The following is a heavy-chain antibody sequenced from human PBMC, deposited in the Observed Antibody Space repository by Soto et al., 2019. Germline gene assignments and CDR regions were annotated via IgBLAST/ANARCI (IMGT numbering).Heavy chain of an antibody. CDR3: TKDSTISGAGWFDP. V-gene: IGHV3-9*01. CDR1: GFSFDDFA. CDR2: ITWNGGTI. J-gene: IGHJ5*02. Sequence: EVQLVESGGDLVQPGRSLRLSCAVSGFSFDDFAMHWVRQAPGKGLQWVSGITWNGGTIGYADSVKGRFTISRDSAKNSLYPQMNSLRAEETALYFCTKDSTISGAGWFDPWGQGTLVTVSS. D-gene: IGHD6-13*01.